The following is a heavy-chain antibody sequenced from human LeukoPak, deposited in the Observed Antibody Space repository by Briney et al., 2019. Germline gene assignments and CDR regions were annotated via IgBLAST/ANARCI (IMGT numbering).Heavy chain of an antibody. CDR1: GGTFSSYA. CDR2: IIPIFGTA. J-gene: IGHJ6*02. D-gene: IGHD6-6*01. V-gene: IGHV1-69*13. Sequence: SVKVSCKASGGTFSSYAISWVRQAPGQGLEWMGGIIPIFGTANYAQKFQGRVTITADESTSTAYMELSSLRSEDTAVYYCARVSLGNEPGSSQNYYYYGMDVWGQGTTVTVSS. CDR3: ARVSLGNEPGSSQNYYYYGMDV.